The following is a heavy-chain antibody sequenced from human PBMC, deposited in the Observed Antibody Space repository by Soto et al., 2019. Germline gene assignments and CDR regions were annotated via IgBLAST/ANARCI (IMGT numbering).Heavy chain of an antibody. CDR3: ARRGYGPGFPYYYGMDG. D-gene: IGHD3-10*01. V-gene: IGHV4-59*01. Sequence: SETLSLTCTVSGDSISTYYWSWIRQPPGKGLEWIGYIYFTGSTIYSPSLKSRVTISIDTSKNQFSLRLSSVTAADTAVYYCARRGYGPGFPYYYGMDGWGQGNTVTVSS. J-gene: IGHJ6*02. CDR1: GDSISTYY. CDR2: IYFTGST.